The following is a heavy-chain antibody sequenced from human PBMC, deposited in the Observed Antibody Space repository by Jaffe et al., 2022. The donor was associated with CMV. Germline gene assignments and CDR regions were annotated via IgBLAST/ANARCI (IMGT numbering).Heavy chain of an antibody. CDR1: GFTFSSYW. CDR3: ARDLAGSSGYYCLLDY. Sequence: EVQLVESGGGLVQPGGSLRLSCAASGFTFSSYWMSWVRQAPGKGLEWVANIKQDGSEKYYVDSVKGRFTISRDNAKNSLYLQMNSLRAEDTAVYYCARDLAGSSGYYCLLDYWGQGTLVTVSS. D-gene: IGHD3-22*01. V-gene: IGHV3-7*01. CDR2: IKQDGSEK. J-gene: IGHJ4*02.